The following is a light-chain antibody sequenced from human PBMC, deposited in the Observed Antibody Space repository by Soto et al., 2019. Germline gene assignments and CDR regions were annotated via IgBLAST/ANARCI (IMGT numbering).Light chain of an antibody. CDR3: QQSFSTLYT. Sequence: DIQLTQSQSSLSTCVGVTVTITCRASQSISSYLNWYQQKPGKATKLLICAASSLQSGVPSRFSGSGSGTDFALTISSLRPEDFATYYCQQSFSTLYTFGQGTKLDIK. J-gene: IGKJ2*01. CDR2: AAS. V-gene: IGKV1-39*01. CDR1: QSISSY.